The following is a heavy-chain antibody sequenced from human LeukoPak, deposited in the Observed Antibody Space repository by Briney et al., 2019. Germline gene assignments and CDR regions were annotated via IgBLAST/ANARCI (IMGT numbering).Heavy chain of an antibody. CDR3: ARARLFGWFDP. J-gene: IGHJ5*02. D-gene: IGHD3-22*01. CDR2: IYYSGST. CDR1: GGSISSYY. Sequence: SETLSLTCTVSGGSISSYYWSWIRQPPGKGLEWTGYIYYSGSTNYNPSLKSRVTISVDTSKNQFSLKLSSVTAADTAVYYCARARLFGWFDPWGQGTLVTVSS. V-gene: IGHV4-59*01.